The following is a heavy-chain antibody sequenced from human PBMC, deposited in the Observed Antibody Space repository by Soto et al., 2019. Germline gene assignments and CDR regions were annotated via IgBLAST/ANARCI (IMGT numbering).Heavy chain of an antibody. CDR2: INPDSGGA. CDR1: GYTFTIYY. CDR3: AREIRSGYYKYWYFDL. J-gene: IGHJ2*01. D-gene: IGHD3-3*01. Sequence: QVQLVQSGAEVKKPGASVKVSCKASGYTFTIYYMHWVRQAPGQGLEWMGWINPDSGGAKYAQKFQGGVTMTSYTAISTVYMELSRLRSDVTAVYYCAREIRSGYYKYWYFDLWGRGTLVTVSS. V-gene: IGHV1-2*02.